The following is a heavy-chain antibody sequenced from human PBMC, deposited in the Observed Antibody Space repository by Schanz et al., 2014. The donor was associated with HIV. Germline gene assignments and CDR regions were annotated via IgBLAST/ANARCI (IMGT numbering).Heavy chain of an antibody. Sequence: EVQLVESGGGLVQPGGSLRLSCAASGFTFSRYWMSWVRQAPGKGLERVANIKQDGSEKHYVASVKGRFTISRDNAKNSLYLQMSSLRADDTAVYYCARDSGPGIYWGQGTLVTVSS. J-gene: IGHJ4*02. CDR3: ARDSGPGIY. CDR2: IKQDGSEK. CDR1: GFTFSRYW. D-gene: IGHD3-10*01. V-gene: IGHV3-7*01.